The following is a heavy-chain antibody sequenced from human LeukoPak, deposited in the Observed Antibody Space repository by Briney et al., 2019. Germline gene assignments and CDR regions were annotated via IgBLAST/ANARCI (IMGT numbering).Heavy chain of an antibody. CDR3: ARVGYCSSTSCLRDDAFDI. D-gene: IGHD2-2*01. J-gene: IGHJ3*02. CDR2: IYTSGST. CDR1: GGSISSYY. Sequence: SETLSLTCTVSGGSISSYYWSWIRQPAGKGLEWIGRIYTSGSTNYNPSLKSRVTMSVDTSKNQFSLKLSSVTAADTAVYYCARVGYCSSTSCLRDDAFDIWGQGIMVTVSS. V-gene: IGHV4-4*07.